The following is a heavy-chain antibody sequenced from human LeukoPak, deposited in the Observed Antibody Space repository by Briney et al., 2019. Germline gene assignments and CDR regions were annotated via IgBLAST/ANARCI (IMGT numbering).Heavy chain of an antibody. V-gene: IGHV3-23*01. CDR1: GFTFSNYA. J-gene: IGHJ4*02. D-gene: IGHD3-3*01. CDR3: ARALSGHHNFDF. Sequence: PGGSLRLSCAASGFTFSNYAMNWVREAPGKGLEWVSTISASGDSTYYADSVKGRFTISRDNSKNTLYLQMNSLRADVTAIYYCARALSGHHNFDFWGQGALVTVSS. CDR2: ISASGDST.